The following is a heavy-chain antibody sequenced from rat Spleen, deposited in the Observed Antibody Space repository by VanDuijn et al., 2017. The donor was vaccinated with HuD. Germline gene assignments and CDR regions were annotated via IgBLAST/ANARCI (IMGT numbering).Heavy chain of an antibody. V-gene: IGHV5-22*01. CDR2: IIYEGSTT. Sequence: EVQLVESGGGLVQPGRSLKLSCAASGFTFSDYNMAWVRQAPKKGLEWVATIIYEGSTTYYGDSVKGRFTISRDNAKSTLFLQMNSLRSEDTATYYCERHGRVGTTYYYVMDAWGQGASVTVSS. CDR3: ERHGRVGTTYYYVMDA. CDR1: GFTFSDYN. D-gene: IGHD1-4*01. J-gene: IGHJ4*01.